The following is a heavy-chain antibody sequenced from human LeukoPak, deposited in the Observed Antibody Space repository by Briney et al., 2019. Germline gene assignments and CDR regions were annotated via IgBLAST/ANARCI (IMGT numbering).Heavy chain of an antibody. CDR3: ARAGERGRNGYDDAFDI. CDR1: GGSISSGGYS. D-gene: IGHD6-13*01. V-gene: IGHV4-30-2*02. J-gene: IGHJ3*02. CDR2: IYHSGST. Sequence: SETLSLTCAVSGGSISSGGYSWSWIRQPPGKGLEWIGYIYHSGSTYYNPSLKSRVTISVDTSKNQSSLKLSSVTAADTAIYYCARAGERGRNGYDDAFDIWGQGTVVTVSS.